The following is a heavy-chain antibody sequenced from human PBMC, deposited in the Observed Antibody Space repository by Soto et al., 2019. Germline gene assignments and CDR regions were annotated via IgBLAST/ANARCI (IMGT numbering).Heavy chain of an antibody. CDR1: AESFSDYY. Sequence: QVQLQQWGAGLLKPSETLSLTCAVYAESFSDYYWSWSWIRQPPGKGLEWIGEINHSGSTNYNPSLKSRATMSVDTPKRPFALNLRSVTAADTAVYYCARGRTGTGWTLGTYSSGRDVWGQGTTVTVSS. V-gene: IGHV4-34*01. CDR3: ARGRTGTGWTLGTYSSGRDV. D-gene: IGHD6-25*01. J-gene: IGHJ6*02. CDR2: INHSGST.